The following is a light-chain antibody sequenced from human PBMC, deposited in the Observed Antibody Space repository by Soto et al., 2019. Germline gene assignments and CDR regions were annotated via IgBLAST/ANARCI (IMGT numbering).Light chain of an antibody. Sequence: DIQMTQSPSSLSASIGDRVTITCRASQSISSSLNWYQQRPGKAPKLLIYETSILHSGVPSRFSGSGSGTDFTLTISSLQPDDIATYYCQQYSTFWTFGQGTKVDI. CDR3: QQYSTFWT. CDR1: QSISSS. CDR2: ETS. J-gene: IGKJ1*01. V-gene: IGKV1-5*03.